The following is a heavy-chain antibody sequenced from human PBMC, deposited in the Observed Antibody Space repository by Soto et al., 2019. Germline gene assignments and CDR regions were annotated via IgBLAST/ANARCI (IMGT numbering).Heavy chain of an antibody. D-gene: IGHD2-2*01. CDR2: IYPGDSDT. CDR3: ARVPEGYCSSTSCYPSRYYYYYGMDV. V-gene: IGHV5-51*01. J-gene: IGHJ6*02. Sequence: ESLKISCKGSGYSFTSYWIGWVRQMPGKGLEWMGIIYPGDSDTRYSPSFQGQVTISADKSISTAYLQWSSLKASDTAMYYCARVPEGYCSSTSCYPSRYYYYYGMDVWGQGTTVTVSS. CDR1: GYSFTSYW.